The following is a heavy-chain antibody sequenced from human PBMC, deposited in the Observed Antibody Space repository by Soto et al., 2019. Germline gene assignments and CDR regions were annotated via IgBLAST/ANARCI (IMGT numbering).Heavy chain of an antibody. D-gene: IGHD2-8*02. Sequence: QAQLVQSGAEEKKPGASVKVSCKASGYTFTSYAMHWVRQAPGQRLEWMGWINAGNGNTKYSEKFQGRVTITRDTSASTACMELSSLRPEDTAVYYCARGDWWLFDYWGQGTLVTVSS. CDR2: INAGNGNT. J-gene: IGHJ4*02. V-gene: IGHV1-3*05. CDR3: ARGDWWLFDY. CDR1: GYTFTSYA.